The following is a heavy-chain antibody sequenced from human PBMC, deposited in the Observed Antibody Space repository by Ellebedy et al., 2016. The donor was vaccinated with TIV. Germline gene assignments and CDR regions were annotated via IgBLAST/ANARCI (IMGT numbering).Heavy chain of an antibody. CDR2: INSDGSTT. V-gene: IGHV3-74*01. Sequence: GGSLRLSXAASGFTFSNSWMHWVRQAPGKGLVWVSRINSDGSTTTYADSVRGRFTNSRDNARNTLYLQMNSLRVGDTAVYYCARGDGSSGWYFDYWGPGTLVTVSS. J-gene: IGHJ4*02. D-gene: IGHD6-19*01. CDR1: GFTFSNSW. CDR3: ARGDGSSGWYFDY.